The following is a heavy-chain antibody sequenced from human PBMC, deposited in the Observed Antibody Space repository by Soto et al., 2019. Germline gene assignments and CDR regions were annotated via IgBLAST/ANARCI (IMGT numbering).Heavy chain of an antibody. D-gene: IGHD3-3*01. CDR1: GGSFSGYY. J-gene: IGHJ6*02. Sequence: PSETLSLTCAVYGGSFSGYYWSWIRQPPGKGLEWIGEINHSGSTNYNPSLKSRVTISVDTSKNQFSLKLSSVTAADTAVYYCARGCYDFWSGYYCYYYYGMDVWGQGTTVTVSS. CDR2: INHSGST. CDR3: ARGCYDFWSGYYCYYYYGMDV. V-gene: IGHV4-34*01.